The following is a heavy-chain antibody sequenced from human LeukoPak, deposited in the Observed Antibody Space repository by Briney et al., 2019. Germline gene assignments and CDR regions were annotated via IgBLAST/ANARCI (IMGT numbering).Heavy chain of an antibody. CDR3: AAGTAADF. V-gene: IGHV3-11*03. CDR2: ISSSSSYT. CDR1: GIPFSDYY. D-gene: IGHD6-13*01. Sequence: PGGSLRLSCAASGIPFSDYYMNWIRKAPGKGLEWISYISSSSSYTDYADSVKGRFTISRDNAKSALYLQMHSLRLEDTAVYYCAAGTAADFWGQGTLVTVSS. J-gene: IGHJ4*02.